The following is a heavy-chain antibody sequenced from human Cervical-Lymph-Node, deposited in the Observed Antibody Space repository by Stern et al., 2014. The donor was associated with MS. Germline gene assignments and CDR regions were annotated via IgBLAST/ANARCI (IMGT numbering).Heavy chain of an antibody. J-gene: IGHJ3*02. CDR1: GYTFTRNA. V-gene: IGHV7-4-1*02. CDR2: INTNTGKP. CDR3: ARDRDAFDI. Sequence: DQLVGSESELKQPGASVKVFCKASGYTFTRNAMTCVRQAPGQGLEWMGCINTNTGKPTYAQGFTGRFVFSLDTSVSTAYLQISSLKAEDTAVYYCARDRDAFDIWGQGTMVTVSS.